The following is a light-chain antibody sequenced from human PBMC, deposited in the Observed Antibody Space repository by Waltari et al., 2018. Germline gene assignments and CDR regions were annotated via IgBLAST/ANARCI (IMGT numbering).Light chain of an antibody. V-gene: IGKV1-8*01. CDR3: QQYYDIPWT. CDR1: QGISTY. CDR2: AAS. Sequence: AIRMTQSPSSFSASTGDRFTITCRASQGISTYLAWYQQKSGKAPKLLIYAASTLQSGVPSRFSGSGSGTEFSLTISSLQAEDVAVYYCQQYYDIPWTFGQGTKVEIK. J-gene: IGKJ1*01.